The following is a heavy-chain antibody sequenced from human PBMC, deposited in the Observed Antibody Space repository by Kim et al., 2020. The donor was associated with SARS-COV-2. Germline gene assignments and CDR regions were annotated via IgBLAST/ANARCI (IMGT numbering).Heavy chain of an antibody. J-gene: IGHJ3*02. CDR3: AKWGIRGAFDI. Sequence: GGSLRLSCAASGFTFSSYAMNWVRQAPGKGLEWVSAISDNSGGTYYADSVTGRFTISRDNSRNTLYLQMNSLRAEDTALYYCAKWGIRGAFDIWGQGTMV. D-gene: IGHD3-16*01. CDR2: ISDNSGGT. CDR1: GFTFSSYA. V-gene: IGHV3-23*01.